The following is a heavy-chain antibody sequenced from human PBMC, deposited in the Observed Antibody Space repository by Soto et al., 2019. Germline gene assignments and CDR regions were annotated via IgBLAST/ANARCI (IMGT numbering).Heavy chain of an antibody. V-gene: IGHV4-39*01. CDR3: ASNYGDYEFGWFDP. D-gene: IGHD4-17*01. J-gene: IGHJ5*02. CDR2: IYYSGST. Sequence: QLQLQESGPGLVKPSETLSLTCTVSGGSISSSSYYWGWIRQPPGKGLEWIGSIYYSGSTYYNPSLKSRVTISVDTSKNQFSLKLSSMTAADTAVYYCASNYGDYEFGWFDPWGQGTLVTVSS. CDR1: GGSISSSSYY.